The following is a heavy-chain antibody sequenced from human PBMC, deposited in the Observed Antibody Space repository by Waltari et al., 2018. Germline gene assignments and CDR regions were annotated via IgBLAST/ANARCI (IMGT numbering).Heavy chain of an antibody. CDR1: GATISSNYW. CDR3: AADRGNGLYFDY. D-gene: IGHD2-15*01. CDR2: FHHSGRT. J-gene: IGHJ4*02. Sequence: QVQLQESGPGLVKPSGTLSLTCAVSGATISSNYWWGCVRHYPGKGLEWLRQFHHSGRTYSNPSLKSRITSSVDKSKNQFSLNLSSVNDADTAVYYCAADRGNGLYFDYWGQGTLVTVSS. V-gene: IGHV4-4*02.